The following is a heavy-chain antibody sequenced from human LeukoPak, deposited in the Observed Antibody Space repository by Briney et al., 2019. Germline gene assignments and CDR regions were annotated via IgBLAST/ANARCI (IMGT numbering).Heavy chain of an antibody. J-gene: IGHJ4*02. CDR3: ARDRLLWFGELSY. D-gene: IGHD3-10*01. V-gene: IGHV3-30*04. Sequence: GGSLRLSCAASGFTFSSYAMHWVRQAPGKGLEWVAVISYDGGNKYYADSVKGRFTISRDNSKNTLYLQMNSLRAEDTAVYYCARDRLLWFGELSYWGQGTLVTVSS. CDR2: ISYDGGNK. CDR1: GFTFSSYA.